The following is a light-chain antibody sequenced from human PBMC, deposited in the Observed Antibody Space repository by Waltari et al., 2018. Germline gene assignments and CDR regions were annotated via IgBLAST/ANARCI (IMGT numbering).Light chain of an antibody. CDR3: QSYDSSLSGSEV. Sequence: SVLTQPPSVSGAPAQRVTISCTGSSSNIGAGYVVPWYQQLQGTAPKLLIYGNSNRPSGVPDRFSGAKSGTSASLAITGLQAEDEADYYCQSYDSSLSGSEVFGGGTKLTVL. CDR2: GNS. V-gene: IGLV1-40*01. J-gene: IGLJ2*01. CDR1: SSNIGAGYV.